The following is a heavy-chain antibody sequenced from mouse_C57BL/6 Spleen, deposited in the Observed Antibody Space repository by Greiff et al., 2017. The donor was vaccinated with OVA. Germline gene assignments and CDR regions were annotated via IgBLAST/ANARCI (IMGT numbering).Heavy chain of an antibody. J-gene: IGHJ2*01. CDR3: ARSPFITTVVEGNYFDY. V-gene: IGHV1-59*01. Sequence: VQLQQPGAELVRPGTSVKLSCKASGYTFTSYWMRWVKQRPGQGLEWIGVIDPSDSYTNYNQKFKGKATLTVDTSSSTAYMQLSSLTSEDSAVYYCARSPFITTVVEGNYFDYWGQGTTLTVSS. CDR2: IDPSDSYT. D-gene: IGHD1-1*01. CDR1: GYTFTSYW.